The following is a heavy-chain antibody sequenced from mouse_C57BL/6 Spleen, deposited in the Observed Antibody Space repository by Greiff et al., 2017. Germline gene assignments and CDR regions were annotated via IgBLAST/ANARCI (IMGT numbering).Heavy chain of an antibody. CDR3: RVTTATRWYFDV. CDR1: GYTFTSYW. V-gene: IGHV1-72*01. CDR2: IDPNSGGT. J-gene: IGHJ1*03. Sequence: VQLQQPGASVKLSCKASGYTFTSYWMHWVKQRPGRGLEWIGRIDPNSGGTKYNEKFKSKATLTVDKPSSTAYMQLSSLTSEDSAVYYCRVTTATRWYFDVWGTGTTVTVSS. D-gene: IGHD2-1*01.